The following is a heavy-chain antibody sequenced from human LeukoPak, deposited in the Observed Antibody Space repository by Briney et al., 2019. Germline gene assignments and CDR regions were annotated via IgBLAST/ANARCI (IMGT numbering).Heavy chain of an antibody. CDR2: IYYNGST. J-gene: IGHJ4*02. V-gene: IGHV4-31*03. CDR3: ARVSGHDYGDY. Sequence: SQTLSLTCIVSGGSISSGCYCWSWILQHPGKGLEGIGYIYYNGSTYENPSLRSRVTISVDTSRSQFSLKLSTVPAADTAVYYWARVSGHDYGDYWGEGTLVTVSS. CDR1: GGSISSGCYC.